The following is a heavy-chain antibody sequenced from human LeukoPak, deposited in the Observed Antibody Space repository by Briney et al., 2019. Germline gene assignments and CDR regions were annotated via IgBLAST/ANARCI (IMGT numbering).Heavy chain of an antibody. CDR3: ARGFLEWLPIDY. V-gene: IGHV4-30-4*08. D-gene: IGHD3-3*01. Sequence: PSQTQSLTCSVSGGSISSGDYYWSWIRQPPGKGLEWIGYIYYSGSTYYNPSLKSRVTISVDTSKNQFSLKLSSVTAADTAVYYCARGFLEWLPIDYWGQGTLVTVSS. CDR2: IYYSGST. CDR1: GGSISSGDYY. J-gene: IGHJ4*02.